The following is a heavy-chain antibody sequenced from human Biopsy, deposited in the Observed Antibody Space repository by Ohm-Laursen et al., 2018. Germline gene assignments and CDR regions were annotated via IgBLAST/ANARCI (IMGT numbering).Heavy chain of an antibody. CDR1: GASMTDYF. CDR2: AYPSGTT. J-gene: IGHJ6*02. V-gene: IGHV4-4*07. D-gene: IGHD3-10*01. Sequence: SQTLSLTCSVSGASMTDYFWSWIWQPAGKGLEWIGRAYPSGTTYYNPSLKGRVTISIDASKNQLSLKVTSVTAAETAVFYCAGSRGHYFNGLDVWGQGTTVIVSS. CDR3: AGSRGHYFNGLDV.